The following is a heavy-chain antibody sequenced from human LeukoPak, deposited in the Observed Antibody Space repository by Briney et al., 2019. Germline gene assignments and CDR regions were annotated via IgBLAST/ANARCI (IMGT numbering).Heavy chain of an antibody. CDR3: AKGGEWLPN. CDR2: IRTGGDST. CDR1: GFTFSIYG. Sequence: GGTLRLSCAASGFTFSIYGMSWVRQAPGKGLEWVSAIRTGGDSTYYADSVKGRFTISRDNSKNTLYLQMNSLRAEDTAVYYCAKGGEWLPNWGQGTLVTVSS. V-gene: IGHV3-23*01. J-gene: IGHJ4*02. D-gene: IGHD3-3*01.